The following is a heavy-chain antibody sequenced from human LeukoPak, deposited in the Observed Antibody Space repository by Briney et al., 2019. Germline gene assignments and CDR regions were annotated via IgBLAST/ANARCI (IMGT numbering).Heavy chain of an antibody. CDR3: ARVERWVSVRGVTLNWFDP. J-gene: IGHJ5*02. CDR1: GGSISSKSYY. CDR2: IYYSGST. Sequence: KASETLSLTCTVSGGSISSKSYYWGWLRQSPGKGLEWIGSIYYSGSTYYNPSLKSRVTISVDTSKNQFSLKLSSVTAADTAVYYCARVERWVSVRGVTLNWFDPWGQGTLVTVSS. V-gene: IGHV4-39*07. D-gene: IGHD5-18*01.